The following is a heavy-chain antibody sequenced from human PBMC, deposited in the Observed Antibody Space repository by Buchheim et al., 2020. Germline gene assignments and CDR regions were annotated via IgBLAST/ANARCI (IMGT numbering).Heavy chain of an antibody. CDR2: IDYSGST. Sequence: QLQLQESGPGLPKPSETLSLTCTVSGGSISSSTYYWGWIRQPPGKGLEWIGSIDYSGSTYYNPSLKSRVTISVYTSKDQFSLRLSSVTAADTAVYYCARRRGSHEDYWGQGTL. V-gene: IGHV4-39*01. J-gene: IGHJ4*02. D-gene: IGHD1-26*01. CDR1: GGSISSSTYY. CDR3: ARRRGSHEDY.